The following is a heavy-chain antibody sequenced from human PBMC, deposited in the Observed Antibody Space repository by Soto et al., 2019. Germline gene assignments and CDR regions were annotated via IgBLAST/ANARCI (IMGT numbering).Heavy chain of an antibody. CDR2: IYYSGST. Sequence: SETLSLTCTVSGGSISSYYWSWIRQPPGKGLEWIGYIYYSGSTNYNPSLKSRVTISVDTSKNQFSLKLSSVTAADTAVYYCARVTYYDFWSGYSYYYHYYKDVWGKGTTVTVSS. V-gene: IGHV4-59*08. D-gene: IGHD3-3*01. J-gene: IGHJ6*03. CDR3: ARVTYYDFWSGYSYYYHYYKDV. CDR1: GGSISSYY.